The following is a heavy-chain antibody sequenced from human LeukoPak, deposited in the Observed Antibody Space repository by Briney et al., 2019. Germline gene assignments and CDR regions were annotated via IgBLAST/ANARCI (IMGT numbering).Heavy chain of an antibody. D-gene: IGHD6-13*01. J-gene: IGHJ4*02. CDR3: ASFISAIGTWFYPFDY. Sequence: GGSLRLSCAASGFTFSRYSMNWVRQAPGRGLEWVSSISSSSSYIYYAASVKGRFTISRDNAKNSLYLQMNSLRAEDTAVYYCASFISAIGTWFYPFDYWGQGTLVTVSS. V-gene: IGHV3-21*01. CDR2: ISSSSSYI. CDR1: GFTFSRYS.